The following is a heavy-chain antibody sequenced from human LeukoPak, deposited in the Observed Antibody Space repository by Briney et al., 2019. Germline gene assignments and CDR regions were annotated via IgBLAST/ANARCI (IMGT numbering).Heavy chain of an antibody. V-gene: IGHV3-43D*03. CDR1: GFTFDDYA. D-gene: IGHD6-6*01. J-gene: IGHJ6*03. CDR3: AKGKAAQYYYMDV. CDR2: ISWDVGST. Sequence: GGSLRLSCAASGFTFDDYAIHWVRHAPGKGLEWVSLISWDVGSTYYADSVKGRFTISRDNSKNSMYLQMNSLRAEDTALYYCAKGKAAQYYYMDVWGKGTTVTVSS.